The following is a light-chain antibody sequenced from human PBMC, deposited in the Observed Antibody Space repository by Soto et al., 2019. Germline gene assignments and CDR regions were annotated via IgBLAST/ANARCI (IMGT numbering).Light chain of an antibody. J-gene: IGLJ1*01. Sequence: QSVLTQPPSASGAPGQRVTISCSGSASNIGRDPVNWYQQVPGTAPKLLIYENNHRPSVVPDRFSGSKSGTSASLVISGLQSEDDAEYFCAGWDGSLKGFVFGTGTKVTVL. CDR1: ASNIGRDP. V-gene: IGLV1-44*01. CDR3: AGWDGSLKGFV. CDR2: ENN.